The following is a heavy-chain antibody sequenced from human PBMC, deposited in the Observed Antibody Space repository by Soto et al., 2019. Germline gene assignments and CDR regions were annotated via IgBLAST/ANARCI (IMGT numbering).Heavy chain of an antibody. D-gene: IGHD5-18*01. V-gene: IGHV4-59*01. J-gene: IGHJ4*02. CDR3: ARGRGDTAMAWYY. Sequence: QVQLQESGPGLVKPSETLSLTCTVSGGSISSYYWSWIRQSPGKGLEWIGYIYYSGSTKYNPSLKSRVTLSVDTSKTQFSLKLSSVTAADTAVYYCARGRGDTAMAWYYWGQGTLVTVSS. CDR2: IYYSGST. CDR1: GGSISSYY.